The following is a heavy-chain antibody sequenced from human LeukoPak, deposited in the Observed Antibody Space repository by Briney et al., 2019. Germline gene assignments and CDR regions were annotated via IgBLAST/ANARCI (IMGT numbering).Heavy chain of an antibody. D-gene: IGHD6-19*01. J-gene: IGHJ5*02. CDR2: IYTSGST. CDR1: GGSISSGSYY. Sequence: SGTLSLTCTVSGGSISSGSYYWSWIRQPAGKGLEWIGRIYTSGSTNYNPSLKSRVTISVDTSKNQFSLKLSSVTAADTAVYYCARVLTAVAGYGWSLANSRWFDPWGQGTLVTVSS. V-gene: IGHV4-61*02. CDR3: ARVLTAVAGYGWSLANSRWFDP.